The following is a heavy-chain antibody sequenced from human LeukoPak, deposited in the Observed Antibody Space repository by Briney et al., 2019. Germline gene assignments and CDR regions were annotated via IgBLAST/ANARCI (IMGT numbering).Heavy chain of an antibody. CDR1: GFTFSSYS. CDR3: ARGRAAAGSNWFDP. J-gene: IGHJ5*02. D-gene: IGHD6-13*01. V-gene: IGHV3-21*01. CDR2: ISSSSSSYI. Sequence: GGSLRLSCAASGFTFSSYSMNWVRQAPGKGLEWVSSISSSSSSYIYYADSVKGRFTISRDNAKNSLYLQMNSLRAEDTAVYYCARGRAAAGSNWFDPWGQGTLVTVSS.